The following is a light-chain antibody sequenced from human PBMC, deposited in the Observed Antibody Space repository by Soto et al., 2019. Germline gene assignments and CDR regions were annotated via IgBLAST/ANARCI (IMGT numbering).Light chain of an antibody. V-gene: IGLV2-14*01. J-gene: IGLJ1*01. Sequence: QSALTQPASVSGSPGQSITIPCTGTRSDVGGYNYVYWHQQHPGRAPKLMIYDVTNRPSGVSDRFSGSKSGNTASLTISGLQAEDEADYYCSSYTSSSTYAFGAGTKVTAL. CDR3: SSYTSSSTYA. CDR2: DVT. CDR1: RSDVGGYNY.